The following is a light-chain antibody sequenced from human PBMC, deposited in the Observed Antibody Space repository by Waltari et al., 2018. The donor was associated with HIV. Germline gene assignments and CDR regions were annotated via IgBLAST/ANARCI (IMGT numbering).Light chain of an antibody. CDR2: YAS. CDR3: HQSSSLPHT. V-gene: IGKV6-21*01. Sequence: EIVLTQSPDSQSVSPKEKVTITCRASQNIGSSLHWYQQKPDQSPKLLIKYASRSFSGVPSRFSGSGSGTDFNLTINRLEGEDAATYYCHQSSSLPHTFGQGTKLEIK. J-gene: IGKJ2*01. CDR1: QNIGSS.